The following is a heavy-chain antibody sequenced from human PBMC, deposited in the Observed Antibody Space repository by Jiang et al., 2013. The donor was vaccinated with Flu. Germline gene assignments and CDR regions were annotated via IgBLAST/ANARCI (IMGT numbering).Heavy chain of an antibody. CDR3: AFSYRGEWTTSFDP. J-gene: IGHJ5*02. CDR1: GYTFTDYY. CDR2: VHSEDGET. D-gene: IGHD3-16*01. V-gene: IGHV1-69-2*01. Sequence: GAEVKKPGTTVKISCKVSGYTFTDYYIHWVQQAPGKGLEWMGLVHSEDGETTFPEKFQGRVTIIADTSTDTAYMELRSLRSEDTALYYCAFSYRGEWTTSFDPWGQGTLVTVSS.